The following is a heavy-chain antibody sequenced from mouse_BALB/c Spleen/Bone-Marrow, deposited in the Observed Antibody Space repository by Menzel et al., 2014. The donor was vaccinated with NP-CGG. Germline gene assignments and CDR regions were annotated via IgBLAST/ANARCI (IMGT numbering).Heavy chain of an antibody. Sequence: QVQLQQPGAELVKPWASVKMSCKASGYTFXSYWMHWVRQRPGKGLEWIGTIDPSDSYTSYNQKFKGKATLTVDTSSSTAYMQLSRLTSEDSAVYYCTRRGTTVERDWFAYWGQGTLVTVSA. CDR3: TRRGTTVERDWFAY. CDR1: GYTFXSYW. J-gene: IGHJ3*01. D-gene: IGHD1-1*01. CDR2: IDPSDSYT. V-gene: IGHV1S127*01.